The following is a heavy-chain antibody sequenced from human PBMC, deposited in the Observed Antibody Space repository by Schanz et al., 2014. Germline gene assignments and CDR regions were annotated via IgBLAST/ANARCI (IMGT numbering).Heavy chain of an antibody. J-gene: IGHJ4*02. CDR2: ISASGGDT. CDR1: GFTFSSYD. Sequence: EVQLVESGGGVVQPGRSLRLSCVASGFTFSSYDVFWVRQAPGKGLEWLSVISASGGDTYYADSVKGRFTISRDNSKNTLYLQMNSLRAEDTAVYYCAKVRYSSGWRGDYFDEWGQGTLVTVAS. V-gene: IGHV3-23*04. D-gene: IGHD6-25*01. CDR3: AKVRYSSGWRGDYFDE.